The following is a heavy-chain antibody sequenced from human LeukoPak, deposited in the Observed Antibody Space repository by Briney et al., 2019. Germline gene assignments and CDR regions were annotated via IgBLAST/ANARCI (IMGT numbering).Heavy chain of an antibody. CDR1: GGTFSSYA. CDR2: IIPIFGTA. J-gene: IGHJ4*02. D-gene: IGHD3-10*01. V-gene: IGHV1-69*13. CDR3: VTSRGDDSGSRYRSFDY. Sequence: ASVKVSCKASGGTFSSYAISWVRQAPGQGLEWMGGIIPIFGTANYAQKFQGRVTITADESTSTAYMELSSLRAEDTAVYYCVTSRGDDSGSRYRSFDYWGQGTLVTVSS.